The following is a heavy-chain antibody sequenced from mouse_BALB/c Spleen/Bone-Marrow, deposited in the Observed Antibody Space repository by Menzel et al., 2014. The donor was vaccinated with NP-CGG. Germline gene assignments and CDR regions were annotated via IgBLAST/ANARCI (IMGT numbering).Heavy chain of an antibody. Sequence: EVQLQQSGPELVKPGASVKISCKASGYSFTGYFMNWVMQSHGKSLEWIGRINPYNGDTFYNQKFKGKATLTVDKSSSTAHMGLRSLASEDSAVYYCASSFITTAYYFDYWGQGTTLTVSS. CDR1: GYSFTGYF. J-gene: IGHJ2*01. D-gene: IGHD1-2*01. CDR2: INPYNGDT. CDR3: ASSFITTAYYFDY. V-gene: IGHV1-20*02.